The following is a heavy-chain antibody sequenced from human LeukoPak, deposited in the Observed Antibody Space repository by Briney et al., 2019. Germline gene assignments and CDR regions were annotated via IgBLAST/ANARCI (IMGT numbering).Heavy chain of an antibody. V-gene: IGHV3-9*03. J-gene: IGHJ4*02. CDR3: AKDISKDGYSPFDY. D-gene: IGHD5-24*01. Sequence: PGRYLRRYCAASGFTFDDYAMHWVRQAPGKGLEWVSDISWNSASIGYADSVKGRFTISRDNAKNSLYLQMNSLRAEDMALYYCAKDISKDGYSPFDYWGQGTLVTVSS. CDR2: ISWNSASI. CDR1: GFTFDDYA.